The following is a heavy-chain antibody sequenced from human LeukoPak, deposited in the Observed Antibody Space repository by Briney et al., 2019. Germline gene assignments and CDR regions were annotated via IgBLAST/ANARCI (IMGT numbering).Heavy chain of an antibody. CDR3: AKDFEAFRGYSYGSS. CDR1: GFTFSSYG. CDR2: ISYDGSNM. J-gene: IGHJ4*02. D-gene: IGHD5-18*01. Sequence: GGSPRLSCAASGFTFSSYGMHWVRQAPGKGLEWVAVISYDGSNMYYIDSVKGRFTISRDNSKNTLYLQMNSLRPEDTAVYYCAKDFEAFRGYSYGSSWGQGTLVTVSS. V-gene: IGHV3-30*18.